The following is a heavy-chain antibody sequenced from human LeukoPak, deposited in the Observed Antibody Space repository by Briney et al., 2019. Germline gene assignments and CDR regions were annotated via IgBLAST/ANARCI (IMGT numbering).Heavy chain of an antibody. CDR2: IYSGGNT. V-gene: IGHV3-66*01. D-gene: IGHD3-16*01. CDR3: ARDPRGTNWFDP. Sequence: GGSLRLSCAASGFTVSNNYMSWVRQAPGKGLEWVSVIYSGGNTYYADSVKGRFTISRDNSKNTLYLQMNSLRVEDTAVYYCARDPRGTNWFDPWGQGTLVTVSS. J-gene: IGHJ5*02. CDR1: GFTVSNNY.